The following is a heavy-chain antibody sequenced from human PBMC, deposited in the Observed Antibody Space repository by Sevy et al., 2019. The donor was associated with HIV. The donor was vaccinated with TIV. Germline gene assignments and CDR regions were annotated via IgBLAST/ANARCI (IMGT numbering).Heavy chain of an antibody. D-gene: IGHD6-13*01. CDR1: GFTFSSYW. CDR2: INEDGSEK. J-gene: IGHJ4*02. Sequence: GGSLRLSCAASGFTFSSYWMGWVRQAPGKGLEWAATINEDGSEKSYVDSVKGRFTMSRDNAKNALYLHMNSLRAEDAAVYYCARGDLMTRAGTYWGQGALVTVSS. V-gene: IGHV3-7*01. CDR3: ARGDLMTRAGTY.